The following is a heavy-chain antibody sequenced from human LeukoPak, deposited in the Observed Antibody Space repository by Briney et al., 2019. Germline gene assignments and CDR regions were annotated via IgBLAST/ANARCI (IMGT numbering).Heavy chain of an antibody. CDR1: GFTVSSNY. CDR3: ARGSIAASFDY. Sequence: PGGSLRLSCAASGFTVSSNYMSWVRQAPGKGLEWVSVIYSGGSTCYADSVKGRFTISRDNSKNTLYLQMNSLRAEDTAVYYCARGSIAASFDYWGQGGLVTVSS. V-gene: IGHV3-53*01. CDR2: IYSGGST. D-gene: IGHD6-6*01. J-gene: IGHJ4*02.